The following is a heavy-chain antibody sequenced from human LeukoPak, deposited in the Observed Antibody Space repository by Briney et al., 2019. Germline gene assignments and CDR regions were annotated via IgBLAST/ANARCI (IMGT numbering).Heavy chain of an antibody. CDR3: ARDDIVVVPNGMDV. Sequence: ASVKVSCKASGYTFTSYGISWVRHPPGQGLEWMGGISAYNGNKNYAQKLQGSVTMTTDTSTSTAYMELRSLRSDDTAVYYCARDDIVVVPNGMDVWGQGTTVTVSS. CDR1: GYTFTSYG. D-gene: IGHD2-2*01. V-gene: IGHV1-18*04. CDR2: ISAYNGNK. J-gene: IGHJ6*02.